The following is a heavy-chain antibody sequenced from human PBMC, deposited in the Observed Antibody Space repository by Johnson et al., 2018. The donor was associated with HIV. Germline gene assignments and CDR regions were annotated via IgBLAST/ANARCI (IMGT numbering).Heavy chain of an antibody. CDR1: AFNFSTFG. CDR2: IWYDGSNK. V-gene: IGHV3-33*06. CDR3: ANWPA. Sequence: QVQLVESGGGVVQPGTSLRLSCTASAFNFSTFGMHWVRQAPGKGLEWVAVIWYDGSNKYYGDSVKGRFTISRDNSKNTLYLQMNSLRAEDTAVYYCANWPAWGQGTMVTVSS. J-gene: IGHJ3*01.